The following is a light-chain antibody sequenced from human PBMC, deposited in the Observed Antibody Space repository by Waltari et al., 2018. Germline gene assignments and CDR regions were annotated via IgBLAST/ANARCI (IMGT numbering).Light chain of an antibody. V-gene: IGKV1-5*03. CDR3: QQYNSYSLLS. CDR1: QSISKW. J-gene: IGKJ4*01. CDR2: KAS. Sequence: DIQMTQSPSTLSASVGDSVIFSCRASQSISKWLAWYQQKPGKAPKLLTYKASTLESGVPSRFSGSGSGTEFTLTISSLQPEDFATYYCQQYNSYSLLSFGGGTKVEIK.